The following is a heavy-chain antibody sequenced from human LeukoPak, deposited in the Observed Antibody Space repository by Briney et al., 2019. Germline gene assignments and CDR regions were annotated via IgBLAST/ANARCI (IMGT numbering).Heavy chain of an antibody. V-gene: IGHV3-30*03. J-gene: IGHJ3*02. Sequence: GRSLRLSCAASGFTFSSYGMHWVRQAPGKGLEWVAVISYDGSNKYYADSVKGRFTISRDNSKNTLYLQMNSPRAEDTAVYYCAIKTGAFGIWGQGTMVTVSS. CDR2: ISYDGSNK. D-gene: IGHD3-10*01. CDR1: GFTFSSYG. CDR3: AIKTGAFGI.